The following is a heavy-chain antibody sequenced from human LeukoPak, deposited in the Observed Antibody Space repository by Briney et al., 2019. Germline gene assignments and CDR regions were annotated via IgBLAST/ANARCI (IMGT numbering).Heavy chain of an antibody. Sequence: PGGSLRLSCAASGFPFSIYAMSWVRQAPGKGLEGVSAISGWGGSTYYADSVKGRFTISTDNSKNTLYLQMNSLRAEDTAVYYCAKVASGWYRSHLDYWGQGTLVTVSS. D-gene: IGHD6-19*01. CDR2: ISGWGGST. CDR3: AKVASGWYRSHLDY. V-gene: IGHV3-23*01. CDR1: GFPFSIYA. J-gene: IGHJ4*02.